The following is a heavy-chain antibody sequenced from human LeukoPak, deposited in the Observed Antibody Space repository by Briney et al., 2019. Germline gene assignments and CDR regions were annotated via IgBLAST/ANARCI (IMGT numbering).Heavy chain of an antibody. Sequence: GASVKVSCKASGYTFTGYYMHWVRQAPGQGLEWMGWINPNSGGTNYAQKFQGRFTMTRDTSISTAYMELSRLRSDDTAVYYCARPGGYSYDYYYYYYMDVWGKGTTVTVSS. J-gene: IGHJ6*03. CDR2: INPNSGGT. V-gene: IGHV1-2*02. D-gene: IGHD5-18*01. CDR3: ARPGGYSYDYYYYYYMDV. CDR1: GYTFTGYY.